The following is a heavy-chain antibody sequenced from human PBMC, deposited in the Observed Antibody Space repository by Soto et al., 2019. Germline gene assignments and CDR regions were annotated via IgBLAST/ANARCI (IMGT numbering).Heavy chain of an antibody. V-gene: IGHV4-34*01. CDR3: ARTIFGVVTGFEY. CDR2: INHSGST. CDR1: VVSFSGYY. J-gene: IGHJ4*02. D-gene: IGHD3-3*01. Sequence: SETLSLTCAFYVVSFSGYYWGCIRHPPGKGLEWIGEINHSGSTNYNPSLKSRVTISVDTSKNQFSLKLSSVTAADTAVYYCARTIFGVVTGFEYWGQGTLVTVS.